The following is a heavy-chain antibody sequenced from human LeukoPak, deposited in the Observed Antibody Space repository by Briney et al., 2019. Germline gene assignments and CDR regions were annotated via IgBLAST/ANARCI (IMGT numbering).Heavy chain of an antibody. V-gene: IGHV1-2*02. Sequence: ASVKVSCKASGYTFTGYYMHWVRQAPGQGLEWMGWINPNSGDTNYAPKFQGRVTMTRDTSTSTAYMELSRLRSDDTAVYFCARELAAAGPLGYFYYYMDVWGTGTTVTVSS. D-gene: IGHD6-13*01. J-gene: IGHJ6*03. CDR2: INPNSGDT. CDR1: GYTFTGYY. CDR3: ARELAAAGPLGYFYYYMDV.